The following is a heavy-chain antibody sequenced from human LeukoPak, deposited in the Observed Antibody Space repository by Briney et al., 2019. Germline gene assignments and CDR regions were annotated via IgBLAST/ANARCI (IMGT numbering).Heavy chain of an antibody. CDR1: GFTFSSYA. V-gene: IGHV3-30-3*01. J-gene: IGHJ6*02. Sequence: GGSLRLSCAASGFTFSSYAMHWVRQGPGKGLEWVGTISYHGNNEYYAASVKGRFTISRDNSKNTLYLQMNSLRTEDTAAYYCARDRVQLWNYGMDVWGQGTTVTVSS. CDR3: ARDRVQLWNYGMDV. D-gene: IGHD1-1*01. CDR2: ISYHGNNE.